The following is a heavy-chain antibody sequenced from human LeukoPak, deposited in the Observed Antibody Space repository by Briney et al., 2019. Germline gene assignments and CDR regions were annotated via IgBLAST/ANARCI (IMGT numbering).Heavy chain of an antibody. Sequence: NPSETLSLTCTVSGGSISSYYWSWIRQPPGKGLEWIGYIYYSGSTNYNPSLKSRVTISVDTSKNQFSLKPSSVTAADTAVYYCARGGAVTQWFDPWGQGTLVTVSS. CDR3: ARGGAVTQWFDP. CDR1: GGSISSYY. V-gene: IGHV4-59*01. CDR2: IYYSGST. J-gene: IGHJ5*02. D-gene: IGHD4-17*01.